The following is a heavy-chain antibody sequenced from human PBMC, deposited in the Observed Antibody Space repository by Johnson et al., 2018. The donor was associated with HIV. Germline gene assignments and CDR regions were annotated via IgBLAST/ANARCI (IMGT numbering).Heavy chain of an antibody. CDR1: GFAFSNYG. J-gene: IGHJ3*02. CDR3: ARDFMYAFDI. V-gene: IGHV3-30*03. Sequence: QVQLVESGGGVVQPGRSLRLSCAASGFAFSNYGMHWVRQAPGKGLEWVAVISFDGSHKYYTDSVKGRFTISRDNSKNTLYLQMNSLRAEDTAVYYCARDFMYAFDIWGQGTMVTVSS. D-gene: IGHD3-10*02. CDR2: ISFDGSHK.